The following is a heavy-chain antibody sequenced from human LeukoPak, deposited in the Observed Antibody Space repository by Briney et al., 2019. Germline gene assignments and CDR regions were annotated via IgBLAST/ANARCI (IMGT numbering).Heavy chain of an antibody. CDR1: GGSISSSNW. CDR2: IYHSGRT. J-gene: IGHJ5*02. Sequence: SETLSLTCAVSGGSISSSNWWNWVRQPPGKGLEWIGEIYHSGRTNYNPSLKSRVTISVDNSKNQFSLKLTSVTAADTAVYYCATSVNYGWFDPWGQGTLVTVSS. V-gene: IGHV4-4*02. D-gene: IGHD3-10*01. CDR3: ATSVNYGWFDP.